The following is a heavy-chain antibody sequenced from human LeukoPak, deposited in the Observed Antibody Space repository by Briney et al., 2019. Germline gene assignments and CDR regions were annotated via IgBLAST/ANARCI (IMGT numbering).Heavy chain of an antibody. D-gene: IGHD3-10*01. J-gene: IGHJ5*02. CDR1: GGSISSYY. CDR2: IYTSGST. Sequence: PSETLSLTCTVSGGSISSYYWSWIRQPAGKGLEWIGRIYTSGSTNYNPSLKSRVTMSVDTSKNQFSLKLSSVTAADTAVYYCARETHYYYGSGSYYKNWFDPWGQGTLVTVSS. CDR3: ARETHYYYGSGSYYKNWFDP. V-gene: IGHV4-4*07.